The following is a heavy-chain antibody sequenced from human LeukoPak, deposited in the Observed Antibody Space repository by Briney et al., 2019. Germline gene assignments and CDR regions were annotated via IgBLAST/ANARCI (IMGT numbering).Heavy chain of an antibody. CDR3: AIVTSHPRYFDR. D-gene: IGHD3-9*01. J-gene: IGHJ4*02. Sequence: PSETLSVTCSVSGDSIYWSWVRQSPGKGLQWIGTVFSGGATSYSPSLASRVTMSLDKSKSHFSLKLSSVTAADTAIYYCAIVTSHPRYFDRWGQGILVTVSS. V-gene: IGHV4-59*01. CDR1: GDSIY. CDR2: VFSGGAT.